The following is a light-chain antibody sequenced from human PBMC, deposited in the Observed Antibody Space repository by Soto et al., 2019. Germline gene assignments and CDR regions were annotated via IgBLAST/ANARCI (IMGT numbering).Light chain of an antibody. Sequence: ETMLTQSPATLSVSPGERATVSCRASQSVSTNLAWYQQKPGQTPRLLIYGASNRAADIPARFSGSWSGTEFTLTISSLQSEDFAVYYCQQYNNWPPLTFGGGTKVEIK. CDR3: QQYNNWPPLT. V-gene: IGKV3-15*01. J-gene: IGKJ4*01. CDR2: GAS. CDR1: QSVSTN.